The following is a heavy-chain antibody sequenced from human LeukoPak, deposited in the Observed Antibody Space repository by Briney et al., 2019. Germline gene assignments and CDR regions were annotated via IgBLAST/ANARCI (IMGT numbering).Heavy chain of an antibody. CDR1: GLTFSRYW. CDR2: INSDESST. V-gene: IGHV3-74*01. D-gene: IGHD5-18*01. CDR3: AREMDIAMVFDY. J-gene: IGHJ4*02. Sequence: GGSLRLSCAASGLTFSRYWMHWVRQVPGKGLVWVSRINSDESSTNYADSVKGRFTISRDNAKNTLYLQMNSLRAEDTALYYCAREMDIAMVFDYWGQGTMVTVSS.